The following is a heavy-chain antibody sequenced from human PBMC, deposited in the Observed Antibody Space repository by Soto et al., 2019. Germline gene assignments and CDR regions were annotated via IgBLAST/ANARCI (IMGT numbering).Heavy chain of an antibody. CDR1: GFTFSSYS. D-gene: IGHD2-8*01. Sequence: GGSLRLSCAASGFTFSSYSMNWVRQAPGKGLEWVSSISSSSSYIYYADSVKGRFTISRDNSKNTLYLQMNSLRAEDTAVYYCAKSTRLTSDAFDMWVQGTMVTVSS. CDR2: ISSSSSYI. J-gene: IGHJ3*02. V-gene: IGHV3-21*04. CDR3: AKSTRLTSDAFDM.